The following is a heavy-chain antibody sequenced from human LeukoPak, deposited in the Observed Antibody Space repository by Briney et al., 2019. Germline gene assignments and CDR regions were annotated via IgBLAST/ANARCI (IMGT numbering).Heavy chain of an antibody. CDR3: SGYGGSYPYYMDV. V-gene: IGHV3-53*01. D-gene: IGHD1-26*01. CDR1: GFTVSTNY. J-gene: IGHJ6*03. Sequence: PGGSLRLSCAASGFTVSTNYMTWIRQAPGKGLEWVSVMYTLGNTNYADSVRGRFTISRDNSKNTRYLQMNSMRAEDTAVYYCSGYGGSYPYYMDVWGKGTTVTISS. CDR2: MYTLGNT.